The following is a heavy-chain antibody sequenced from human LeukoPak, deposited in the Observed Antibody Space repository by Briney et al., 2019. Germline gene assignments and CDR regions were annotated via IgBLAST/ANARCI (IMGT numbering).Heavy chain of an antibody. V-gene: IGHV4-59*08. CDR2: VYYSGST. D-gene: IGHD3-22*01. CDR3: AAHDTSGYYSGY. J-gene: IGHJ4*02. Sequence: SETLSLTCTISGGSITSYYWSWVRQPPGKGLEWIGYVYYSGSTSYNPSLKSRVAISLDTSKKQFSLNLSSVTAADTAVYYCAAHDTSGYYSGYWGQGTLVTVSS. CDR1: GGSITSYY.